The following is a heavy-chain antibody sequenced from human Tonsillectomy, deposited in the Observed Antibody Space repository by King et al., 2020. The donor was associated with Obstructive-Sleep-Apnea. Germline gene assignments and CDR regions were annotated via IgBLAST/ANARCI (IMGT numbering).Heavy chain of an antibody. Sequence: VQLVESGGGVVQPGRSLRLSCAASGFTFSSYAMHWGRQAPGKGLEWGAVISYDGSNKYYADSVKGRFTISRDNSKNTLYLQMNSRRAEDTAGYYCARGMSGSSEGGDYYYYCMDVWGQGTTVTVSS. D-gene: IGHD2-15*01. CDR3: ARGMSGSSEGGDYYYYCMDV. CDR1: GFTFSSYA. V-gene: IGHV3-30-3*01. J-gene: IGHJ6*02. CDR2: ISYDGSNK.